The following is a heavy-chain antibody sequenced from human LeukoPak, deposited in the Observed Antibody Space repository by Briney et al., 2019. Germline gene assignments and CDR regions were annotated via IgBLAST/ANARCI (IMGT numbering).Heavy chain of an antibody. D-gene: IGHD5-18*01. V-gene: IGHV4-39*01. Sequence: SETLSLTCTVSGGSISSSSYYWGWIRQPPGKGLEWIGSIYYSGSTYYNPSLKSRVTISVDTSNNQFSLKLSSVTAADTAVYYCARHTLVDTAMVYFDYWGQGTLVTVSS. CDR3: ARHTLVDTAMVYFDY. CDR2: IYYSGST. CDR1: GGSISSSSYY. J-gene: IGHJ4*02.